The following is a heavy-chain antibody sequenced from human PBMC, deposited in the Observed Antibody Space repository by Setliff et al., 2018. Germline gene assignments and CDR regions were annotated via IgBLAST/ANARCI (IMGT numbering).Heavy chain of an antibody. J-gene: IGHJ3*01. CDR1: GEPFDTYY. CDR2: INQSGGG. D-gene: IGHD1-1*01. CDR3: RQAVVGRDVFDV. Sequence: SETLSLTCNVFGEPFDTYYWSWIRQPPGKGLEWFGEINQSGGGDYNPSFKGRVTISVDTSKKQFSLTLRYVTAADTALYYCRQAVVGRDVFDVWGQGTVVTVSS. V-gene: IGHV4-34*01.